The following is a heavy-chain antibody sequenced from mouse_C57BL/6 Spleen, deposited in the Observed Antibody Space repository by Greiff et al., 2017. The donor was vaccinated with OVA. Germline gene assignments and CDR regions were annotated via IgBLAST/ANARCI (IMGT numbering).Heavy chain of an antibody. J-gene: IGHJ4*01. CDR1: GYTFTSYW. D-gene: IGHD2-4*01. V-gene: IGHV1-64*01. CDR3: ARGGLYYDYDAYAMDY. CDR2: IHPNSGST. Sequence: QVQLKESGAELVKPGASVKLSCKASGYTFTSYWMHWVKQRPGQGLEWIGMIHPNSGSTNYNEKFKSKATLTVDKSSSTAYMQLSSLTSEDSAVYYGARGGLYYDYDAYAMDYWGQGTSVTVSS.